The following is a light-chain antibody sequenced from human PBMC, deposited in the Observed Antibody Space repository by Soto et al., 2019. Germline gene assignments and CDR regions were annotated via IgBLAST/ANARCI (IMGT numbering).Light chain of an antibody. Sequence: EIVLTQSPGTLSLSPGERATLPCRASQSVSSSYLAWYQQKPGQAPRLLIYGASSSATGIPDRFSGSGSGTDFTLTISRLEPEDFAVYYCQQYGSSPLYTFGQGTKLEIK. J-gene: IGKJ2*01. CDR1: QSVSSSY. CDR2: GAS. CDR3: QQYGSSPLYT. V-gene: IGKV3-20*01.